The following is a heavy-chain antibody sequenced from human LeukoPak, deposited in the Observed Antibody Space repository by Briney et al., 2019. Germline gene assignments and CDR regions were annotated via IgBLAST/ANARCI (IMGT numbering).Heavy chain of an antibody. Sequence: GASVKVSCKTSGYTFASNDISWVRQATGQGLEWMGWMNPNSGNTGYAQKFQGRVTITADKSTSTAYMELSSLRSEDTAVYYCARDDRVAMVRGVIITTWGQGTLVTVSS. CDR2: MNPNSGNT. D-gene: IGHD3-10*01. CDR1: GYTFASND. J-gene: IGHJ4*02. V-gene: IGHV1-8*01. CDR3: ARDDRVAMVRGVIITT.